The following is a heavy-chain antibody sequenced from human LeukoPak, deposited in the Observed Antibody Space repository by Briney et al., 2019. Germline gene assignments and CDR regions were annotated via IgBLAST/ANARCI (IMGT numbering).Heavy chain of an antibody. CDR2: TRYDGSKK. J-gene: IGHJ6*03. CDR1: GFTFSSYG. CDR3: AKGYDFWSGYEYYYYMDV. Sequence: PGGSLRLSCAASGFTFSSYGMHWVRQAPGKGLEWVAFTRYDGSKKYYADSVKGRFTISRDNSKNTLYLQMNSLRAEDTAVYYCAKGYDFWSGYEYYYYMDVWGKGTTVTVSS. D-gene: IGHD3/OR15-3a*01. V-gene: IGHV3-30*02.